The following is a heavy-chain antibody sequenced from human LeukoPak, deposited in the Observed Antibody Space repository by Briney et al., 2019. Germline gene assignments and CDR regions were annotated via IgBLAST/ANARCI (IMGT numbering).Heavy chain of an antibody. CDR1: GYTFTGYY. V-gene: IGHV1-2*02. CDR2: INPNSGGT. CDR3: AREEYGDYVDDYYYGMDV. J-gene: IGHJ6*02. D-gene: IGHD4-17*01. Sequence: ASVKVSFKASGYTFTGYYMHWVRQAPGQGLEWMGWINPNSGGTNYAQKFQGRVTMTRDTSISTAYMELSRLRSDDTAVYYCAREEYGDYVDDYYYGMDVWGQGTTVTVSS.